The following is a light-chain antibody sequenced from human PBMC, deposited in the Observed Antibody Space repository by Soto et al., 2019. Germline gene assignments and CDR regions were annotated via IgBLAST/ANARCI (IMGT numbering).Light chain of an antibody. Sequence: QSVLTQPPSASGSPGQSVAISCTGTSSDVGGYNYVSWYQQHPGKAPKLMIYDVSERPSGVPDRFSGSKSGNTASLTVSGLQTEDEADYYCSSYAGTHVVFGTGTKLTVL. J-gene: IGLJ1*01. V-gene: IGLV2-8*01. CDR1: SSDVGGYNY. CDR2: DVS. CDR3: SSYAGTHVV.